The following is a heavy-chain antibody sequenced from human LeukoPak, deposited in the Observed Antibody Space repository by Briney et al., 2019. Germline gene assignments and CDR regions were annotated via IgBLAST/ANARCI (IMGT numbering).Heavy chain of an antibody. D-gene: IGHD5-24*01. CDR3: ARDRRGMATAYYFDY. V-gene: IGHV4-59*01. J-gene: IGHJ4*02. CDR2: VYYSGST. CDR1: GGSISSYY. Sequence: SETLSLTCTVSGGSISSYYWSWIRQPPGKGLEWIGYVYYSGSTNYNPSLKSRVTISVDTSKNQFSLKLSSVTAADTAVYYCARDRRGMATAYYFDYWGQGTLVTVSS.